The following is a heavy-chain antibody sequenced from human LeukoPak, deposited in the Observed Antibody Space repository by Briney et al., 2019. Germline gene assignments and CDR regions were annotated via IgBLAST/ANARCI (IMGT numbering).Heavy chain of an antibody. Sequence: ASVKVSCKASGYTFTGYYMHWVRQAPGQGLEGMGWINPNSGGTNYAQKFQGRVTMTRDTSLSTAYLELSRLRADDTAVYYCARGNYDFWSGLIDYYYMGVWGKGTTVTVSS. V-gene: IGHV1-2*02. D-gene: IGHD3-3*01. CDR3: ARGNYDFWSGLIDYYYMGV. J-gene: IGHJ6*03. CDR2: INPNSGGT. CDR1: GYTFTGYY.